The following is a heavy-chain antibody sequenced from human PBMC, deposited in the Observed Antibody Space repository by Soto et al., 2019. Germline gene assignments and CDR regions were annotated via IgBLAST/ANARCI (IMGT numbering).Heavy chain of an antibody. J-gene: IGHJ4*02. D-gene: IGHD3-10*01. CDR2: INPNSGGT. V-gene: IGHV1-2*02. CDR1: GYTFTGYY. CDR3: AGVENYYGSGTPI. Sequence: ASVKVSCKASGYTFTGYYMHWVRQAPGQGLEWMGWINPNSGGTNYAQKFQGRVTMTRDTSISTAYMELSRLRSDDTAVYYCAGVENYYGSGTPIWGQGTLVTVSS.